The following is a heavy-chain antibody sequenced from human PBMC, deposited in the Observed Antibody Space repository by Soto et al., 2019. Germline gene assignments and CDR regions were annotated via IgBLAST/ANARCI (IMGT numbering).Heavy chain of an antibody. D-gene: IGHD6-6*01. J-gene: IGHJ6*02. CDR3: ARDSSGYYGMDV. Sequence: SGPTLVNPTQTLTLTCTVSGFSLSTRGMGVGWIRQPPGKALEWLALIYWDDDKRYSPSLKSRLTLTKDTSKNQVVLTMTNVDPVDTGIYYCARDSSGYYGMDVWGQGTTVTVPS. CDR1: GFSLSTRGMG. CDR2: IYWDDDK. V-gene: IGHV2-5*02.